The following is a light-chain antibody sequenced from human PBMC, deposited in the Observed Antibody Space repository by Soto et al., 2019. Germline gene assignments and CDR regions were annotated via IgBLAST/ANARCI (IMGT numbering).Light chain of an antibody. V-gene: IGLV2-14*01. CDR3: SSYTSVNTYV. Sequence: QSALTQPASVSGSPGQSIIISCAGTSSDVGGYNSVSWYQHHPEKAPKLIIYEVTNRPSGVSNRFSGSKSGNTASLTISGLQAEDEADYHCSSYTSVNTYVFGTGTQLTVL. J-gene: IGLJ6*01. CDR1: SSDVGGYNS. CDR2: EVT.